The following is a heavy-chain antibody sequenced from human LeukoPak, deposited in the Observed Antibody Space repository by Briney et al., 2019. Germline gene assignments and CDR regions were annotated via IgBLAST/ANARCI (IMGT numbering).Heavy chain of an antibody. J-gene: IGHJ4*02. V-gene: IGHV3-13*01. D-gene: IGHD1-26*01. CDR1: GFTFSNYD. CDR2: IGVSGDT. Sequence: RGSLRLSCAASGFTFSNYDMVWVRQGTGEGLEWVSGIGVSGDTYYLDSVKGRFTVSRESARNSLYLQMNNLRAGDTAIYFCARASDCRTSWCLSRGDYYIDFWGQGTLVTVSS. CDR3: ARASDCRTSWCLSRGDYYIDF.